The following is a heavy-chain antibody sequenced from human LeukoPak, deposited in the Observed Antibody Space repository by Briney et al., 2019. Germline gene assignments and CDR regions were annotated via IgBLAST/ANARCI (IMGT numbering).Heavy chain of an antibody. CDR1: GGSISSHY. D-gene: IGHD3-22*01. Sequence: SETLSLTCTVSGGSISSHYWSWIRQPPGKGLEWIGYIYYSGSTNYNPSLKSRVTISVDTFKNQFSLKLSSVTAADTAVYYCARGPLHYYDSSGFDYWGQGTLVTFSS. J-gene: IGHJ4*02. CDR2: IYYSGST. V-gene: IGHV4-59*11. CDR3: ARGPLHYYDSSGFDY.